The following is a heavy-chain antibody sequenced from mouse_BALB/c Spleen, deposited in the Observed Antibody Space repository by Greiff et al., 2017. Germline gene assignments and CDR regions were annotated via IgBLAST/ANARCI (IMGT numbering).Heavy chain of an antibody. D-gene: IGHD2-3*01. V-gene: IGHV1-7*01. Sequence: VQVVESGAELAKPGASVKMSCKASGYTFTSYWMHWVKQRPGQGLEWIGYINPSTGYTEYNQKFKDKATLTADKSSSTAYMQLSSLTSEDSAVYYCARGDDGYAPWGQGTSVTVSS. CDR2: INPSTGYT. CDR1: GYTFTSYW. CDR3: ARGDDGYAP. J-gene: IGHJ4*01.